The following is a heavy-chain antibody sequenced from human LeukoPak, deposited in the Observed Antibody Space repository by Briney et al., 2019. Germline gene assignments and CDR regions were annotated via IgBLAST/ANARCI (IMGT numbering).Heavy chain of an antibody. Sequence: ASVKVSCKASGYTFTSYGINWVRQAPGQGLEWMGWISAHNGNTKYAQKLQGRATMTTDTSTSTAYMELRNLRSDDTAVYYCARGYYCSGGSCYSGCFDNWGQGTLVTVSS. CDR3: ARGYYCSGGSCYSGCFDN. D-gene: IGHD2-15*01. CDR2: ISAHNGNT. J-gene: IGHJ4*02. V-gene: IGHV1-18*01. CDR1: GYTFTSYG.